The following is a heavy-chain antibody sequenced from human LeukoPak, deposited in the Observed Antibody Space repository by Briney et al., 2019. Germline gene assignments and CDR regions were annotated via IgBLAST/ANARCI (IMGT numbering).Heavy chain of an antibody. CDR1: GGTFSSYA. V-gene: IGHV1-69*01. J-gene: IGHJ3*02. D-gene: IGHD2-15*01. CDR3: ARPNGVYCSGGSCYSRAAFDI. Sequence: SVKVSCKASGGTFSSYAISWVRQAPGQGLEWMGGIIPIFGTANYAQKFQGRVTITADESTSTAYMELSSLRSEDTAVYYCARPNGVYCSGGSCYSRAAFDIWGQGTMVTVSS. CDR2: IIPIFGTA.